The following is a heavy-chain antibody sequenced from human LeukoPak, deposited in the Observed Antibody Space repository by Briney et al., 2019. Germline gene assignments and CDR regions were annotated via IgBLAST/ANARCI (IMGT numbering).Heavy chain of an antibody. J-gene: IGHJ6*03. CDR2: ISYDGSNE. CDR3: AKDSAYCSGGSCYYNYYYMDV. V-gene: IGHV3-30*18. Sequence: GGSLRLSCAASGFTLSSYGMHWVRQAPGKGLEWVAVISYDGSNEYYADSVKGRFTISRDNSKNTLYLQMNSLRAEDTAVYYCAKDSAYCSGGSCYYNYYYMDVWGKGTTVTVSS. CDR1: GFTLSSYG. D-gene: IGHD2-15*01.